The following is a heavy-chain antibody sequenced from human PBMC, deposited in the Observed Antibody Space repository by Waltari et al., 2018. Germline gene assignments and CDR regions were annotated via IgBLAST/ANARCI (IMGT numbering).Heavy chain of an antibody. D-gene: IGHD3-9*01. CDR2: IYHSGST. V-gene: IGHV4-30-2*01. J-gene: IGHJ4*02. CDR3: ARGDYDILTGYFPFDY. CDR1: GGSISSGGYY. Sequence: QVQLQESGPGLVKPSQTLSLTCTVSGGSISSGGYYWSWIRQPPGKGLEWIGYIYHSGSTYYNPSLKSRVTISVDRSKNQFSLKLSSVTAADTAVYYCARGDYDILTGYFPFDYWGQGTLVTVSS.